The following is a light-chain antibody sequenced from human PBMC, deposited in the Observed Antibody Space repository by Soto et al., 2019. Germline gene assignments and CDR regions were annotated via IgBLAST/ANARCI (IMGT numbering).Light chain of an antibody. Sequence: EFVLTQSPATLSLSPGERATLSCRASQSVSSYLAWYQQKPGQAPRLLMYDASNRATGIPARFSGSGSGTDFTLTISSLEPEDFADYYCQHYSNWPPTFGQGTKVDIK. CDR1: QSVSSY. J-gene: IGKJ1*01. CDR3: QHYSNWPPT. CDR2: DAS. V-gene: IGKV3-11*01.